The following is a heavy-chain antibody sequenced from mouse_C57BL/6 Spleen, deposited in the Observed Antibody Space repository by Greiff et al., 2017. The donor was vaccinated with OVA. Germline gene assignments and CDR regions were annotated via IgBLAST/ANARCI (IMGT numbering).Heavy chain of an antibody. V-gene: IGHV3-6*01. J-gene: IGHJ3*01. CDR1: GYSITSGYY. CDR3: AREDYSNSFAY. CDR2: ISYDGSN. D-gene: IGHD2-5*01. Sequence: EESGPGLVKPSQSLSLTCSVTGYSITSGYYWNWIRQFPGNKLEWMGYISYDGSNNYNPSLKNRISITRDTSKNQFFLKLNSVTTEDTATYYCAREDYSNSFAYWGQGTLVTVSA.